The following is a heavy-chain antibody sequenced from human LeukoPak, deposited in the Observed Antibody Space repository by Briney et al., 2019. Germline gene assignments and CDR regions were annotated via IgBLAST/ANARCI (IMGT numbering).Heavy chain of an antibody. J-gene: IGHJ4*02. Sequence: PSETLSLTCTVSGGSISSSSYYWGWIRQPPGKGLEWIGSIYYSGSTYYNPSLKSRVTISVDTSKNQFSLKLSSVTAADTAVYYCARRGYSGYAFDYWGQGTLVTVSS. D-gene: IGHD5-12*01. CDR1: GGSISSSSYY. CDR3: ARRGYSGYAFDY. CDR2: IYYSGST. V-gene: IGHV4-39*07.